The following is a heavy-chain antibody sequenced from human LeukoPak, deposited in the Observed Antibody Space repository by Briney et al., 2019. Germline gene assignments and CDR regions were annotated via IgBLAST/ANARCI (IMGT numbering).Heavy chain of an antibody. V-gene: IGHV1-69*05. J-gene: IGHJ4*02. CDR3: ARGPRGIAVAGNFDY. CDR1: GGTFSSYA. Sequence: SVKVSCKASGGTFSSYAISWVRQAPGQGLEWMGGIIPIFGTANYAQKFQGRVTITTDESTSTAYMELSSLRSEDTAVYYRARGPRGIAVAGNFDYWGQGTLVTVSS. D-gene: IGHD6-19*01. CDR2: IIPIFGTA.